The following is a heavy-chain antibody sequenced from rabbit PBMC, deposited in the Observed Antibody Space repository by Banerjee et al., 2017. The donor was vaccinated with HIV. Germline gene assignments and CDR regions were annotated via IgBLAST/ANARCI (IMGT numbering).Heavy chain of an antibody. CDR1: GFSFSSSYY. Sequence: QEQLVESGGGLVQPEGSLTLTCTASGFSFSSSYYMCWVRQAPGKGLEWIGYIDPVFGSTYYASWVNGRFTISSHNAQNTLYLQLNSLTAADTATYFCARDPAGTYYGDAREDNLWGPGTLVTVS. CDR3: ARDPAGTYYGDAREDNL. V-gene: IGHV1S45*01. D-gene: IGHD6-1*01. J-gene: IGHJ4*01. CDR2: IDPVFGST.